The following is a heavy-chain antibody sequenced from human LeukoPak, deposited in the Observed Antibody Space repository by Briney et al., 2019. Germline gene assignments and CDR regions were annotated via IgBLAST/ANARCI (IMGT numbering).Heavy chain of an antibody. CDR2: IYPGDSDT. J-gene: IGHJ4*02. CDR1: GYSFTSYW. V-gene: IGHV5-51*01. D-gene: IGHD5-24*01. Sequence: GESLKISCKGSGYSFTSYWIGWVRQMPGKGLEWMGIIYPGDSDTRYSPSFQGQVTISADKSISTAYLQWSSLKASDTAMYYCARRGDVYKHEYYFDYWGQGTLVTVSS. CDR3: ARRGDVYKHEYYFDY.